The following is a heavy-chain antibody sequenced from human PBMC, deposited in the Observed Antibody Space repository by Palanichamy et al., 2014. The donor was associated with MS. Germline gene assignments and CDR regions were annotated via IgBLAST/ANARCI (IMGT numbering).Heavy chain of an antibody. J-gene: IGHJ4*02. CDR2: IVVGSDKT. V-gene: IGHV1-58*03. CDR3: AADTMQLFH. D-gene: IGHD6-13*01. Sequence: QMQLVQSGPEVKRPGTSVKVSCKASGFKFSDSAVQWLRQARGQRLEWLGWIVVGSDKTDFAEKFRQRISITRDLSTGTTYMELRSLKSDDTAIYYCAADTMQLFHWGRGTPVTVSS. CDR1: GFKFSDSA.